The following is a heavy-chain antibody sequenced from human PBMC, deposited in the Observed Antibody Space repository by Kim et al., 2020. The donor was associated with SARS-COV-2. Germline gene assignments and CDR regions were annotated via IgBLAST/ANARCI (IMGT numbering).Heavy chain of an antibody. CDR1: GGSFSGYY. CDR3: ARGGGGRPVYYYYYGMDV. V-gene: IGHV4-34*01. D-gene: IGHD6-25*01. CDR2: INHSGST. Sequence: SETLSLTCAVYGGSFSGYYWSWIRQPPGKGLEWIGEINHSGSTNYNPSLKSRVTISVDTSKNQFSLKLSSVTAADTAVYYCARGGGGRPVYYYYYGMDVWDQGTTVTVSS. J-gene: IGHJ6*02.